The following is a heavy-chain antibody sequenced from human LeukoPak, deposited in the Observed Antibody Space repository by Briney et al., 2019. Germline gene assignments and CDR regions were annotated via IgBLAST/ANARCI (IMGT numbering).Heavy chain of an antibody. CDR2: IIPILGIA. J-gene: IGHJ4*02. D-gene: IGHD3-22*01. Sequence: SVKVSCKASGGTFSCYTISWVRQAPGQGLEWMGMIIPILGIANYAQKFQGRVTITADKSTSTAYMELSSLRSEDTAVYYCARGNGDSSGPTFDHGGQGTLVTVSS. CDR3: ARGNGDSSGPTFDH. V-gene: IGHV1-69*02. CDR1: GGTFSCYT.